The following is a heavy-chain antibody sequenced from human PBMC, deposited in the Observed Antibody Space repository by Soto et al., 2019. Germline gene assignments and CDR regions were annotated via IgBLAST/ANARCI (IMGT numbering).Heavy chain of an antibody. J-gene: IGHJ3*02. V-gene: IGHV3-23*01. CDR2: SGGGGGST. CDR1: GFTFRSHG. Sequence: AGGSLGHSCAASGFTFRSHGLHWVRQAPGKGLGWVSTSGGGGGSTYYADSVKGRFTISRDNSKNTLYLQMNSLRAEDTAVYYCAKSYGSGPDAAFDIWGQGTTVTVSS. CDR3: AKSYGSGPDAAFDI. D-gene: IGHD3-10*01.